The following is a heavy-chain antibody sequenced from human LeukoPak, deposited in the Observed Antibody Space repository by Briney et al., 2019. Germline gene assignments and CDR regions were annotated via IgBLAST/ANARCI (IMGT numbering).Heavy chain of an antibody. CDR1: GGSISSGGYY. CDR3: ARAHWGAYYFDY. J-gene: IGHJ4*02. V-gene: IGHV4-31*03. Sequence: SETLPLTCTVSGGSISSGGYYWSWIRQHPGKGLEWIGYIYYSGSTYYNPSLKSRVTISVDTSKNQFSLKLSSVTAADTAVYYCARAHWGAYYFDYWGQGTLVTVSS. CDR2: IYYSGST. D-gene: IGHD7-27*01.